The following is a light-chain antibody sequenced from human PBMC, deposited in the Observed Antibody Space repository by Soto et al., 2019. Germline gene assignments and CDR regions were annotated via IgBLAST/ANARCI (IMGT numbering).Light chain of an antibody. CDR1: QSVSSD. J-gene: IGKJ1*01. CDR2: AAS. V-gene: IGKV3-15*01. Sequence: EIVMTQSPATLSVSTGERATVSCRASQSVSSDLAWYQQKPGQTPSLLIYAASTRATGIPARFSGSGSGTEFTLTISSLQFEDFAVYYCQQYRSWPRTFGQGTKVEI. CDR3: QQYRSWPRT.